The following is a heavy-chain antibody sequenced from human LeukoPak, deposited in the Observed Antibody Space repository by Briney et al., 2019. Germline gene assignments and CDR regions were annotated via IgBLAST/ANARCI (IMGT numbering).Heavy chain of an antibody. Sequence: ASVKVSCNASGYTFTDFYMLWVRQAPGQGPEWMGWINPNSGGTDYAQKFQGRVTMTRDTSTSTAYMELSRLRSDDTAVYHCARGHGSYYYYMDVWGKGTTVTVSS. J-gene: IGHJ6*03. CDR2: INPNSGGT. D-gene: IGHD3-10*01. V-gene: IGHV1-2*02. CDR3: ARGHGSYYYYMDV. CDR1: GYTFTDFY.